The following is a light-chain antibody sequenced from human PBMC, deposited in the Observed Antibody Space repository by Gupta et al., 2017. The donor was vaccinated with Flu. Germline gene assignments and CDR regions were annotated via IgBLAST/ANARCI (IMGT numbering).Light chain of an antibody. CDR1: QSLVYTDGDTY. Sequence: VVMTQSPLSLAVTPGQPASISCRSSQSLVYTDGDTYLNWFHQRPGQPPRHLIYKVSNRESGVPDRFSGSGSGTDFTLHISRVEAEDVGYYYCRQGKHWPYPFGQGTKLEIK. V-gene: IGKV2-30*01. CDR3: RQGKHWPYP. J-gene: IGKJ2*01. CDR2: KVS.